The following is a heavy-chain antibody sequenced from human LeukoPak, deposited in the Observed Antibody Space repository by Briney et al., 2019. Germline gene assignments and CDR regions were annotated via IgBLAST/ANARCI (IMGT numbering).Heavy chain of an antibody. V-gene: IGHV3-72*01. J-gene: IGHJ4*02. D-gene: IGHD3-22*01. CDR2: TRNKANSYTT. Sequence: PGGSLRLSCAASGFTFSDHYMDWVRQAPGKGLEWVARTRNKANSYTTEYAASVKGRFTISRDDSKNSLYLQMNSLKTEDTAVYYCSRYYYDSSDYRAFDYWGQGTLVTVSS. CDR1: GFTFSDHY. CDR3: SRYYYDSSDYRAFDY.